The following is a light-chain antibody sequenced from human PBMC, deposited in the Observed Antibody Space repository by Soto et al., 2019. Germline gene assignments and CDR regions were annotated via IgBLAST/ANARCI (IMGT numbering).Light chain of an antibody. J-gene: IGKJ2*01. CDR2: GAS. Sequence: EIVMTQSPATLSVSPGERATLSCRAGQSVSSNLAWYQQKPGQAARLLIYGASTRATGIPARFSGSGSGTEFTLTISSLQSGDFAVYYCQQYNNWPYTFGQGTKLEIK. CDR1: QSVSSN. V-gene: IGKV3-15*01. CDR3: QQYNNWPYT.